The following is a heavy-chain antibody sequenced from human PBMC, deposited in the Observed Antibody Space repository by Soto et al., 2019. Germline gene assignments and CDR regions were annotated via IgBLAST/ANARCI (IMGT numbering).Heavy chain of an antibody. CDR1: GFTFSDYY. J-gene: IGHJ5*02. V-gene: IGHV3-11*01. CDR3: ARVVYSSFGTNWFDP. CDR2: ISSSGSTI. D-gene: IGHD6-6*01. Sequence: GGSLRLSCAASGFTFSDYYMSWIRQAPGKGLEWVSYISSSGSTIYYADSVKGRFTISRDNAKNSLYLQMNSLRAEDTAVYYCARVVYSSFGTNWFDPWGQGPLVTVSS.